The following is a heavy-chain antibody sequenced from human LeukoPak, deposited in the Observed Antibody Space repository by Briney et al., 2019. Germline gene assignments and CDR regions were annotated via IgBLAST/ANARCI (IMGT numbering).Heavy chain of an antibody. CDR2: ISSNGGST. J-gene: IGHJ6*02. V-gene: IGHV3-64D*06. D-gene: IGHD1-1*01. CDR1: GSTLSSYA. Sequence: GGSLRPSGSAPGSTLSSYAMNWVRQAPGKGQKYVSAISSNGGSTYYADSVKGRFTISRDNSKNTLYLQMGSLRAEDTAVYYCVNEVGTYYYGMDVWGQGTTVTVSS. CDR3: VNEVGTYYYGMDV.